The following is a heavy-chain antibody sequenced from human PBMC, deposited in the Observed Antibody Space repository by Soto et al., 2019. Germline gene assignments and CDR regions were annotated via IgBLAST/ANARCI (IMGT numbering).Heavy chain of an antibody. CDR3: AAVVAAIGWFDP. J-gene: IGHJ5*02. Sequence: LSLTCAVYGGSFSGYYWSWIRQPPGKGLEWIGEINHSGSTNYKSSLKSRVTISVDTSKNQFSLKLSSVTAADTAVYYCAAVVAAIGWFDPWGQGTLVTVSS. CDR2: INHSGST. CDR1: GGSFSGYY. D-gene: IGHD2-15*01. V-gene: IGHV4-34*01.